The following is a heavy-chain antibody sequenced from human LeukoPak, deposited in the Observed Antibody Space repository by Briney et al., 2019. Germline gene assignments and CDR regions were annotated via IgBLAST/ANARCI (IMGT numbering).Heavy chain of an antibody. CDR2: ISYAGRND. V-gene: IGHV3-30*04. CDR3: AKRRGLELAYYYHMDV. D-gene: IGHD1-7*01. CDR1: GFTFSSFA. J-gene: IGHJ6*03. Sequence: GGSLRLSCAASGFTFSSFAVHWVRQAPDEGLEWVAVISYAGRNDYYADSVKGRFTISRDNSKNTLYLQMNSLRADDTAVYYCAKRRGLELAYYYHMDVWGKGTTVTVSS.